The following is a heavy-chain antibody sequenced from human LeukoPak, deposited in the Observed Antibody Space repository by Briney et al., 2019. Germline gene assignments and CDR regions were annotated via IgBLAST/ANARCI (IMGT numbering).Heavy chain of an antibody. D-gene: IGHD1-26*01. CDR1: GYTFTRYY. CDR3: ARAASGSYYVRYLKY. Sequence: ASVKVSCKASGYTFTRYYMHWVRQAPGQGLEWMGWINPNSGDTNYAQQFQGRVTMTRDTSISTAYMELSRLRSDDTAVYYCARAASGSYYVRYLKYWGQGTLVTVSS. V-gene: IGHV1-2*02. CDR2: INPNSGDT. J-gene: IGHJ4*02.